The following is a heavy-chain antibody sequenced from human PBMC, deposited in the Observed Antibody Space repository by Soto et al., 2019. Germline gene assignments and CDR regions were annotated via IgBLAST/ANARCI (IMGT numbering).Heavy chain of an antibody. CDR3: ARVQLERRTADYYYYYGMDV. CDR2: IYSGGST. CDR1: GFTVSSNY. V-gene: IGHV3-53*01. J-gene: IGHJ6*02. D-gene: IGHD1-1*01. Sequence: GGSLRLSCAASGFTVSSNYMSWVRQAPGKGLEWVSVIYSGGSTYYADSVKGRFTISRDNSKNTRYLQMNSLRAEDTAVYYCARVQLERRTADYYYYYGMDVWGQGTTVTVSS.